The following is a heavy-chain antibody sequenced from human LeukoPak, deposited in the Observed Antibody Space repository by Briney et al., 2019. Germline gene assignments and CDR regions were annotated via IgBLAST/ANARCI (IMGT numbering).Heavy chain of an antibody. D-gene: IGHD3-10*01. CDR3: ARSLSRSSYGNFDY. V-gene: IGHV4-61*01. Sequence: SETLSLTCTVSGGSVSSGSYYWSWIRQPPGKGLEWIGYLSYSGSTSYNPSLKRRVTISADTSKNQFSLKMNSVTAADTAVYYCARSLSRSSYGNFDYWGQGTLVTVSP. J-gene: IGHJ4*02. CDR1: GGSVSSGSYY. CDR2: LSYSGST.